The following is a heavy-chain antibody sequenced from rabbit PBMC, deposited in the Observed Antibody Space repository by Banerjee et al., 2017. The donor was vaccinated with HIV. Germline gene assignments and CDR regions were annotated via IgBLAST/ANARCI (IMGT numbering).Heavy chain of an antibody. CDR3: ARDAYYAGYNFATGYYFNL. CDR2: IYTGNSVST. CDR1: GFSFSSSYY. J-gene: IGHJ4*01. D-gene: IGHD7-1*01. Sequence: QQLVESGGDLVKPGASLTLTCTASGFSFSSSYYMCWVRQAPGKGLEWIACIYTGNSVSTYYASWAKGRFTISKTSSTTVTLQMTSLTAADTATYFCARDAYYAGYNFATGYYFNLWGQGTLVTVS. V-gene: IGHV1S40*01.